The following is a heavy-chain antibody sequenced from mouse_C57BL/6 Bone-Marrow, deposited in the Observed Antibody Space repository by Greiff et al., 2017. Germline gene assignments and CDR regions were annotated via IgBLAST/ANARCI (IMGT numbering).Heavy chain of an antibody. CDR3: ARGHD. Sequence: ESGPGLVKPSQSLSLTCSVTGYSITSGYYWNWIRQFPGNKLEWMGYISYDGSNNYNPSLKNRISITRDTSKNQLFLKLNSVTTEDTATYYCARGHDWGKGTTLTVSS. D-gene: IGHD3-1*01. CDR1: GYSITSGYY. CDR2: ISYDGSN. J-gene: IGHJ2*01. V-gene: IGHV3-6*01.